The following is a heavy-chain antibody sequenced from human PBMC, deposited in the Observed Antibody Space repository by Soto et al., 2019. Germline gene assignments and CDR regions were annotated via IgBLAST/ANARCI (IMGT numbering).Heavy chain of an antibody. J-gene: IGHJ4*02. CDR3: ANSWELFGYYFDY. Sequence: GGSLRLSCAASGFTFSSYAMSWVRQAPGKGLEWVSAISGSGGSTYYADSVKGRFTISRDNSKNTLYLQMNSLRAEDTAVYYCANSWELFGYYFDYWGQGTLVTVPQ. CDR2: ISGSGGST. D-gene: IGHD1-26*01. CDR1: GFTFSSYA. V-gene: IGHV3-23*01.